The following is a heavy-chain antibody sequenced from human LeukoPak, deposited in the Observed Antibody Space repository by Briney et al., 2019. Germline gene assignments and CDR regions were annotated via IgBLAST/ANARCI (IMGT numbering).Heavy chain of an antibody. D-gene: IGHD3-22*01. CDR3: VRGPSLSSGYTHYFDY. Sequence: GGSLRLSCAVSGFTFRSYWMSWVRQAPGKGLEWVAKINQDGSATKHLDSVKGRFTISRDNAKNSLYLQMNSLRAEDTAVYYCVRGPSLSSGYTHYFDYWGQGTLATVSS. V-gene: IGHV3-7*03. J-gene: IGHJ4*02. CDR1: GFTFRSYW. CDR2: INQDGSAT.